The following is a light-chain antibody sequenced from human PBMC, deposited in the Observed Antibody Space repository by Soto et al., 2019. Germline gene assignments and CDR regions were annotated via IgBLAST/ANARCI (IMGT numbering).Light chain of an antibody. J-gene: IGKJ1*01. CDR2: KAS. CDR1: KSISNW. V-gene: IGKV1-5*03. Sequence: DIQMTQSPSTLSASVGDRVTITCRASKSISNWLAWYKQKPGKAPKLLIYKASSLEGGVPSRFSGSGSGTEFTLTISCLQPDDSATYYCQQYVSYSRTFGQGTKVEIK. CDR3: QQYVSYSRT.